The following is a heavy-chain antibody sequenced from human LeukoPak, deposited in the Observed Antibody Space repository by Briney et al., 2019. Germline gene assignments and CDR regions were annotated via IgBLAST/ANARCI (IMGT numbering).Heavy chain of an antibody. J-gene: IGHJ4*02. CDR2: ISGSGGST. CDR3: AKDKHCSSTSCLYFDY. Sequence: PGGSLRLSCAASGFTFSSYAMSWVRQAPGKGLEWVSAISGSGGSTYYADSVKGRFTISRDNSKNTLYLQMNSLRAEDTAVYYCAKDKHCSSTSCLYFDYWGQGTLVTVSS. CDR1: GFTFSSYA. D-gene: IGHD2-2*01. V-gene: IGHV3-23*01.